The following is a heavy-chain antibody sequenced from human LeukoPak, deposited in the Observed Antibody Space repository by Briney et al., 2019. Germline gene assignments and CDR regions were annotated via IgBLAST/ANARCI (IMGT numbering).Heavy chain of an antibody. J-gene: IGHJ6*02. V-gene: IGHV3-30-3*01. Sequence: AGGSLRLSCAASGFTFRSYAMHWVRQAPGKGLEWVAVISYDGSNKYYADSVKGRFTISRDNSKNTLYLQMNSLRAEDTAVYYCASCSEWYYYGMDVWGQGTTVTVSS. CDR2: ISYDGSNK. D-gene: IGHD3-3*01. CDR1: GFTFRSYA. CDR3: ASCSEWYYYGMDV.